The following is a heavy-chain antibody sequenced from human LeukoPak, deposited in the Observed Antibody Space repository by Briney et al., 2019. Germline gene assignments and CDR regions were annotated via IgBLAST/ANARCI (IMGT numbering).Heavy chain of an antibody. D-gene: IGHD2-2*01. Sequence: GGSLRLSCAASGFTFSSYSMNWVRQAPGKGLEWVSSISSSSSYIYYADSVKGRFTISRDNAKNSLYLQMNSLRAEDTAVYYCARECCSSTSCYDYWGQGTLVTVSS. J-gene: IGHJ4*02. CDR1: GFTFSSYS. V-gene: IGHV3-21*01. CDR2: ISSSSSYI. CDR3: ARECCSSTSCYDY.